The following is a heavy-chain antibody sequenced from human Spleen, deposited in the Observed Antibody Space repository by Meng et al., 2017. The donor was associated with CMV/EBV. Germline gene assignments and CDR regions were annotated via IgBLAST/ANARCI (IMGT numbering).Heavy chain of an antibody. CDR2: ISSSSTI. J-gene: IGHJ4*02. Sequence: GESLKISCAASGFIFINYGMHWVRQAPGKGLEWVSSISSSSTIYYADSVKGRFTISRDNAKNSLYLQMNSLRDEDTAVYYCARDQAVAGGAIDYWGQGTLVTVSS. CDR3: ARDQAVAGGAIDY. D-gene: IGHD6-19*01. V-gene: IGHV3-69-1*01. CDR1: GFIFINYG.